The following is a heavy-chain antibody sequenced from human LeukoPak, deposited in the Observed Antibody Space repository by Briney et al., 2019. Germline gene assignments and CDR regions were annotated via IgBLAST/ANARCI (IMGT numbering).Heavy chain of an antibody. D-gene: IGHD3-10*01. J-gene: IGHJ4*02. V-gene: IGHV4-34*01. CDR3: ARERITMVRGDYPYYFDY. CDR1: GGSFSGYY. CDR2: INHSGST. Sequence: SETLSLTCAVYGGSFSGYYWSWIRQPPGKGLEWIGEINHSGSTNYKPSLKSRVTISVDTSKNQFSLKLSSVTAADTAVYYCARERITMVRGDYPYYFDYWGQGTLVTVSS.